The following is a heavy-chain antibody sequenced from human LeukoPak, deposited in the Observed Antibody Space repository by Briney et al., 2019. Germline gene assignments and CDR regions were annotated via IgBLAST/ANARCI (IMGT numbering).Heavy chain of an antibody. D-gene: IGHD6-6*01. V-gene: IGHV4-59*08. CDR2: IYYSGST. CDR3: ARHISNSSLAFDY. Sequence: PSETLSLTCTVSGGSISSYYWSWIRQPPGKGLEWIGYIYYSGSTNYNPSLKSRVNISVDTSKNQFSLKLNSVTAADTAVYYCARHISNSSLAFDYWGQGTLVTVSS. J-gene: IGHJ4*02. CDR1: GGSISSYY.